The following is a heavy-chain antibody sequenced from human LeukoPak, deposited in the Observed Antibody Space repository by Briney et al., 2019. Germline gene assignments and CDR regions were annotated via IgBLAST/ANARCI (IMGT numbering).Heavy chain of an antibody. V-gene: IGHV3-23*01. Sequence: QPGGSLRLSCAASGFTFSNYGMNWVRQAPGKGLEWVTAISANGGNTYYADSVKGRFTISRDNSKDTPSLQMNSLRAEDTAVYYCAKERASRLPFDYWGQGTLVTVSS. D-gene: IGHD4-11*01. CDR2: ISANGGNT. CDR1: GFTFSNYG. J-gene: IGHJ4*02. CDR3: AKERASRLPFDY.